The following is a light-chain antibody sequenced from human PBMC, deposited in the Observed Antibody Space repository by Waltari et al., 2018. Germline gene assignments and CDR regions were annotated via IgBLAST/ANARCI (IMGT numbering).Light chain of an antibody. Sequence: EVVMTQSLATLSVSPGERATLPCRASQSVSINLDWYQQKPGQSPRLLIYGASPRSTGVPARFSGSGSGTEFTLTISSLQSEDFAVYYCQQCNDWPRTFGHGTKVEIK. CDR3: QQCNDWPRT. J-gene: IGKJ1*01. V-gene: IGKV3-15*01. CDR1: QSVSIN. CDR2: GAS.